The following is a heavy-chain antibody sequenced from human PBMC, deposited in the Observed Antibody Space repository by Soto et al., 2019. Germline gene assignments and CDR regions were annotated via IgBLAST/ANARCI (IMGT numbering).Heavy chain of an antibody. CDR2: IYYSGST. V-gene: IGHV4-39*01. CDR3: ARHLKADIVVVVAASPYYYGMDV. J-gene: IGHJ6*02. CDR1: GGSISSSSYY. D-gene: IGHD2-15*01. Sequence: QLQLQESGPGLVKPSETLSLTCTVSGGSISSSSYYWGWIRQPPGKGLEWIGSIYYSGSTYYNPSLNRRVTMSEDTSKKQFSLPLSSVTAADTAVYYCARHLKADIVVVVAASPYYYGMDVWGRGTTVTVSS.